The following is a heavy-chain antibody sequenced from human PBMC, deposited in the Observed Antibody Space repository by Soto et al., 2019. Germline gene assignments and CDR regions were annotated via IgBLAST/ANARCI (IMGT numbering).Heavy chain of an antibody. CDR3: GRGRSGQIVVFY. CDR1: GYTFTGHY. CDR2: IGPESGAT. J-gene: IGHJ4*02. D-gene: IGHD1-26*01. V-gene: IGHV1-2*02. Sequence: ASVRVSCKASGYTFTGHYIHWVRQAPEQGPEWMGEIGPESGATRYAQKFQGRVTMTRDMSITTVYMELNNLSPDDTAVYYCGRGRSGQIVVFYWGQGTPVTVSS.